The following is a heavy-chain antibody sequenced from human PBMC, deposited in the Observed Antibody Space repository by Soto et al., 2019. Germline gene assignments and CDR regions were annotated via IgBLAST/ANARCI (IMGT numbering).Heavy chain of an antibody. J-gene: IGHJ4*02. CDR2: IYYNGNT. Sequence: SETLSLTCTVSADSFSKYYWTWIRQPPGNGLEWIGYIYYNGNTKYNPSLEGRLTISIDTSKKEFSLKLTSVTAADAAVYYCASVTFGGIVLAHWGQGTLVTISS. D-gene: IGHD3-16*01. CDR3: ASVTFGGIVLAH. CDR1: ADSFSKYY. V-gene: IGHV4-59*01.